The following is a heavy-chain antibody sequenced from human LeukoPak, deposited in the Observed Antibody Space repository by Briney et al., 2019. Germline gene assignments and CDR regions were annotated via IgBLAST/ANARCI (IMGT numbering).Heavy chain of an antibody. V-gene: IGHV3-53*01. CDR3: ARVQYLTDILTGYSEPGTFDI. J-gene: IGHJ3*02. CDR2: IYSGGST. D-gene: IGHD3-9*01. Sequence: SGGSLRPSCAASGFTVSSNDMSWGRQAPGKRVGWVSVIYSGGSTYYADSVKGRFTISTDNSTKTPYLQMNSLRAEDTAVYYSARVQYLTDILTGYSEPGTFDIWGQGTMVTVSS. CDR1: GFTVSSND.